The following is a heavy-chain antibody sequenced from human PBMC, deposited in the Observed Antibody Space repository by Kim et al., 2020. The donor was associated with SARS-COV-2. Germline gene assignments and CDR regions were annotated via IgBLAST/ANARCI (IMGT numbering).Heavy chain of an antibody. D-gene: IGHD3-22*01. V-gene: IGHV1-2*05. CDR3: ASADPRNYFDSSGYSQDY. CDR2: INPNSGGT. Sequence: ASVKVSCKASGYTFTGYYIHWVRQAPGQGLEWMGRINPNSGGTNYAQKFQGRVTMTRDTSISTAYMELSRLRSDDTDVYYCASADPRNYFDSSGYSQDYWGQGTLVTVSS. J-gene: IGHJ4*02. CDR1: GYTFTGYY.